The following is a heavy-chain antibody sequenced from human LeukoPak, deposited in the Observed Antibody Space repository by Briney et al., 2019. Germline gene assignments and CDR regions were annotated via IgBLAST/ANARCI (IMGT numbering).Heavy chain of an antibody. Sequence: PSETLSLTCTVSGYSISSAYYWGWVRQPPGKGLEWIGTIYHSGSTDYNPSLKSRVTISLDTFKNQFSLKLSSVTAADTAVYYCARVTMVGGFDPWGQGILVTVSS. CDR1: GYSISSAYY. J-gene: IGHJ5*02. CDR3: ARVTMVGGFDP. CDR2: IYHSGST. D-gene: IGHD3-10*01. V-gene: IGHV4-38-2*02.